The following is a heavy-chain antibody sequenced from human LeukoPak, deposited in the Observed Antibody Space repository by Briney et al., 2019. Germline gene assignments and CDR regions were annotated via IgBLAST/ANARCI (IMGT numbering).Heavy chain of an antibody. CDR1: GGSISSGSYY. D-gene: IGHD3-22*01. CDR3: AREPPGEIVVD. Sequence: SETQSLTCTVSGGSISSGSYYWSWIRQPPGKGLEWIGYIYYSGSTNYNPSLKSRVTISVDTSKNQFSLKLSSVTAADTAVYYCAREPPGEIVVDWGQGTLVTVSS. J-gene: IGHJ4*02. V-gene: IGHV4-61*01. CDR2: IYYSGST.